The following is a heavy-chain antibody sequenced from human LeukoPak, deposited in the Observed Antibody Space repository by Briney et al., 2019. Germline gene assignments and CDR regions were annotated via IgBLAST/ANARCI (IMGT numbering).Heavy chain of an antibody. D-gene: IGHD1-26*01. Sequence: GGSLRLSCAASGFTFSRYGMHWVRQAPGKGLEWVAVISYDGSNKYYADSVKGRFTISRENSKDTLYLQMNSLRAEDTAVYYWANLEVGATKNFDYWGQGTLVTVSS. J-gene: IGHJ4*02. CDR2: ISYDGSNK. CDR3: ANLEVGATKNFDY. CDR1: GFTFSRYG. V-gene: IGHV3-30*18.